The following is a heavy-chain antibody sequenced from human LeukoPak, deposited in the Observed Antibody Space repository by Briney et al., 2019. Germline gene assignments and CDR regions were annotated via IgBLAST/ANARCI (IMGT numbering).Heavy chain of an antibody. J-gene: IGHJ1*01. CDR2: IYYSGRT. CDR3: ARRRYYDSTGYFD. Sequence: SETLSLTCTVSGGFISSSSYYWGWIRQPPGKGLEWIGDIYYSGRTYYNPSLRSRVSISLDTSMNHFSLTLSSVTAADTAVYYCARRRYYDSTGYFDWGRGSLIIVSS. V-gene: IGHV4-39*02. CDR1: GGFISSSSYY. D-gene: IGHD3-22*01.